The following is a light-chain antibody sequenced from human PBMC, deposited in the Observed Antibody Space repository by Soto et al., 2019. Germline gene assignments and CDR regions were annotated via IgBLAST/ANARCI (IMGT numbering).Light chain of an antibody. Sequence: ALTQPASVSGSPGQSISISCTGTSSDVGAYDRVSWYQHHPGKAPKLLIYEVTNRPSGVSTRFSGSKSANTASLTISGLQPEDEASYYCASYTRVDSWVFGGGTKVTVL. V-gene: IGLV2-14*01. CDR3: ASYTRVDSWV. CDR2: EVT. CDR1: SSDVGAYDR. J-gene: IGLJ3*02.